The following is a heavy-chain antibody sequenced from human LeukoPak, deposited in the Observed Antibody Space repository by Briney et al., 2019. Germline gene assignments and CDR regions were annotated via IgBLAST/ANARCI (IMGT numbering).Heavy chain of an antibody. J-gene: IGHJ5*02. CDR2: ISAYNGNT. V-gene: IGHV1-18*01. D-gene: IGHD3-9*01. Sequence: ASVTVSWKASGYTFTSYGISWVRQAPGQGLEWMGWISAYNGNTNYAQKLQGRVTMTTDTSTSTAYMELRSLRSDDTAVYYCARAYYDILTGPLHWFDPWGQGTLVTVSS. CDR1: GYTFTSYG. CDR3: ARAYYDILTGPLHWFDP.